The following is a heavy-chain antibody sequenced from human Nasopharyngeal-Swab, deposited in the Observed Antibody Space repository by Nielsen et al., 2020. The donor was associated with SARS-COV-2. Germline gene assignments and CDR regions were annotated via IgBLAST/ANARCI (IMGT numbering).Heavy chain of an antibody. CDR2: ISYSGGTT. CDR3: ARFQSPRTTLSAFDS. J-gene: IGHJ5*01. CDR1: GGSITSGNYY. Sequence: GGSLRLSCTVSGGSITSGNYYWSWIRQAPGKGPEWLAYISYSGGTTDYADSIKGRFAISRDNPKSSVSLQLSSLRVEDTAVYYCARFQSPRTTLSAFDSWGQGTLVTVSS. D-gene: IGHD4-11*01. V-gene: IGHV3-11*01.